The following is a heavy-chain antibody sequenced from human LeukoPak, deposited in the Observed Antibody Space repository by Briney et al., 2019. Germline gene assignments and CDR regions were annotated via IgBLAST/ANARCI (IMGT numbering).Heavy chain of an antibody. CDR2: IYYNGNT. D-gene: IGHD4-17*01. V-gene: IGHV4-59*01. J-gene: IGHJ5*02. CDR3: ARDEGDYGDYYWFDP. CDR1: GGSISSYY. Sequence: PSETLSLTCTVSGGSISSYYWSWIRQPPGKGLEWIGYIYYNGNTNYNPSLKSRVSISVDTSKNQFPLKLRSVTAADTAVYYCARDEGDYGDYYWFDPWGQGTLVTVSS.